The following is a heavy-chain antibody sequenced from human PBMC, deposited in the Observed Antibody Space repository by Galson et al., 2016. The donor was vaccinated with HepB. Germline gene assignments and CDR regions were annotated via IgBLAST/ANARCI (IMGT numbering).Heavy chain of an antibody. J-gene: IGHJ4*02. CDR2: FNREDAET. V-gene: IGHV1-24*01. CDR1: GYSLSGLY. Sequence: SVKVSCKVFGYSLSGLYIHWVRQAPGKGLEWVGTFNREDAETITTRKFQGRVTVSEVTSTDTTYLELKSLRSEDTAVYYCTTGPDPGTGADFWGQGTLVTVSS. D-gene: IGHD3/OR15-3a*01. CDR3: TTGPDPGTGADF.